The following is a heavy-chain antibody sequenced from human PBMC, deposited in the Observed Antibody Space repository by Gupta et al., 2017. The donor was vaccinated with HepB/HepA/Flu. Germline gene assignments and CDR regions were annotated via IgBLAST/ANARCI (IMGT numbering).Heavy chain of an antibody. V-gene: IGHV3-11*04. CDR1: GSTFSDYY. J-gene: IGHJ4*02. Sequence: QVQLVESGGDSVKPGASLRLSCAVSGSTFSDYYMSWVRQATGKGLEWVSYISSSGKSTYYADSVKGRFITSRDNAKKSLYLQRDSLRVEDTAVYYCAKEQKGRTSSSILDYWGQGALVTVSS. CDR3: AKEQKGRTSSSILDY. CDR2: ISSSGKST. D-gene: IGHD6-6*01.